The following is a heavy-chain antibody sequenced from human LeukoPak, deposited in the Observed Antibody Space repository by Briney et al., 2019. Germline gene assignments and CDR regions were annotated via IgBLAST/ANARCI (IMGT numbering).Heavy chain of an antibody. D-gene: IGHD5-24*01. CDR2: IYYTGSTNY. CDR3: ARHGPRRDGYNYDY. V-gene: IGHV4-59*08. CDR1: GASIRSYY. J-gene: IGHJ4*02. Sequence: SETLSLTCTVSGASIRSYYWSWIRKPPGKGLECIGYIYYTGSTNYNYNPSLKSRVTISVDTSKNQFSLKLSSVTAADTAVYYCARHGPRRDGYNYDYWGPGTLVTVSS.